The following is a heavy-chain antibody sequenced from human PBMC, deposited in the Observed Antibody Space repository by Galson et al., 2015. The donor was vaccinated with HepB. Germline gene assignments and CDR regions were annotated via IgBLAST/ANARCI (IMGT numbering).Heavy chain of an antibody. CDR3: AKGGYYDSSGYYEN. D-gene: IGHD3-22*01. V-gene: IGHV3-30*18. CDR2: ISYDGSNK. J-gene: IGHJ4*02. Sequence: SLRLSCAASGFTFSSYGMHWVRQAPGKGLEWVAVISYDGSNKYYADSVKGRSTISRDNSKNTLYLQMNSLRAEDTAVYYCAKGGYYDSSGYYENWGQGTLVTVSS. CDR1: GFTFSSYG.